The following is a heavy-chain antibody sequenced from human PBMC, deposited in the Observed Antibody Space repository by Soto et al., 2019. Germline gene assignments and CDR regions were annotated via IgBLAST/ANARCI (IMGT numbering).Heavy chain of an antibody. CDR3: AYRPLEVATYSDL. CDR1: GFSLSTTGVG. CDR2: IFWDDDK. Sequence: QITLKESGPPLVKPTQTLTLTCTVSGFSLSTTGVGVGWIRQAPGKALDYLAIIFWDDDKYYSPPLKSRITITKDTSENPVVLTLTGVTPADTGPYYSAYRPLEVATYSDLWGRGTPVTVSS. D-gene: IGHD2-15*01. J-gene: IGHJ2*01. V-gene: IGHV2-5*02.